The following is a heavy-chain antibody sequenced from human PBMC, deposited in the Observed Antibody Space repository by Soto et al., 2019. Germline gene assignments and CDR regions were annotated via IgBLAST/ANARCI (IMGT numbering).Heavy chain of an antibody. J-gene: IGHJ5*02. CDR3: ARGIAVAGTNWFDL. D-gene: IGHD6-19*01. V-gene: IGHV3-11*01. CDR1: GFTFSHYY. Sequence: QVQLVESGGGLVKPGGSLRLSCAASGFTFSHYYMSWIRQAPGKGLEWVSYISNSGYTIYYADSVKGRFTVSRDNAKNSLYLQMYTLKAEDTAVYYCARGIAVAGTNWFDLWGQGTLVTVCS. CDR2: ISNSGYTI.